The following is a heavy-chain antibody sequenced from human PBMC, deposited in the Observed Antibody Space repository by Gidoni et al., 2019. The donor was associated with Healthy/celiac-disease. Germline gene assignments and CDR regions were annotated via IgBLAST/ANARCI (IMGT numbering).Heavy chain of an antibody. J-gene: IGHJ4*02. D-gene: IGHD1-26*01. Sequence: QVQLQESGPGLVKSSQTLSLTCTFTGGAIGSGGYYWSWIRQHPGTGLEWIGYIDYSGRTYYNPSLKSLVTISVDTSKNQFSLKLSSVTAADTAVYYCASGPIDGAPVGWGQGTLVTVSS. CDR3: ASGPIDGAPVG. CDR2: IDYSGRT. V-gene: IGHV4-31*01. CDR1: GGAIGSGGYY.